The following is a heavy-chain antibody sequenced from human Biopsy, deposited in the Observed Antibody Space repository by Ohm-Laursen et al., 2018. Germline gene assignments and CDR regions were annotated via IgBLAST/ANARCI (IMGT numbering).Heavy chain of an antibody. Sequence: APVKVSCKASGFSFTGYYIHWVRQAPGQGLEWMGWINPNSGGTNYAQKFQGRVTMTRDTSISTAHMDLSGLRSDDTAVYYCTRDRGITVAGTLGFNFDYWGQGTLVTVSS. CDR2: INPNSGGT. CDR1: GFSFTGYY. D-gene: IGHD6-19*01. J-gene: IGHJ4*02. V-gene: IGHV1-2*02. CDR3: TRDRGITVAGTLGFNFDY.